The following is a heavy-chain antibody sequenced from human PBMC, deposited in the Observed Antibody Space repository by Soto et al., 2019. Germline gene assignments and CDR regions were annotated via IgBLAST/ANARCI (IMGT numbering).Heavy chain of an antibody. J-gene: IGHJ4*02. V-gene: IGHV3-23*01. CDR2: ISGSGDGT. CDR1: GFTFNNYA. Sequence: EVQLLESGGGLIQPGGSLRLSCAASGFTFNNYAMSWVRQAPGKGLEWVSVISGSGDGTYYADSVKGRFTISRDNSKNTLYLHMNSLKLADTAVYYCAKDPGYCSFGRCSRVDYWGQGTLVTVSS. D-gene: IGHD2-15*01. CDR3: AKDPGYCSFGRCSRVDY.